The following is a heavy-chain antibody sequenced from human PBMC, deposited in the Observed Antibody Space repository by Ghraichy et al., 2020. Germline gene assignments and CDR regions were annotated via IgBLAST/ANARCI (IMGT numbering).Heavy chain of an antibody. Sequence: GGSLRLSCAASGFTFSSYWMHWVRQTPGKGLVWVSRIKGDGSDTSYADSVKGRFTISRDNAKNTLFLQMNSLRAEDTAVYYCARETSNSGTYCDYWGQGTLVTVSS. CDR3: ARETSNSGTYCDY. CDR1: GFTFSSYW. D-gene: IGHD6-19*01. V-gene: IGHV3-74*01. CDR2: IKGDGSDT. J-gene: IGHJ4*02.